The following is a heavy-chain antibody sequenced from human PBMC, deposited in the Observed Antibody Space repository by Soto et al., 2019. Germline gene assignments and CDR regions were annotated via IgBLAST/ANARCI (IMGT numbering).Heavy chain of an antibody. CDR2: ISGSGGST. D-gene: IGHD7-27*01. J-gene: IGHJ4*02. V-gene: IGHV3-23*01. CDR1: VFTFSSYA. Sequence: PGRSLRLSWAASVFTFSSYAMSWVRQSPGQGLEWVSAISGSGGSTYYADSVKGGFTISRDNSKNTLYLQMNSLRAEDKAVYYCAKDGIGKPLTYYFDYWGQGTLVTVSS. CDR3: AKDGIGKPLTYYFDY.